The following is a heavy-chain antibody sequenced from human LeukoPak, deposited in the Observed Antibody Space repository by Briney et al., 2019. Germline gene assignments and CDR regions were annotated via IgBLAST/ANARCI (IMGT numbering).Heavy chain of an antibody. Sequence: PGGTLRLSCAASGFTVSRNYMSWVRQAPGKGLEWVSVIYSGGSTYYADSVKGRFTVSRDNAKNSLYLQMNSLRAEDTAVYYCARLTRQLSGSTNDYWGPGTLVTVSS. J-gene: IGHJ4*02. V-gene: IGHV3-53*01. D-gene: IGHD3-10*01. CDR3: ARLTRQLSGSTNDY. CDR1: GFTVSRNY. CDR2: IYSGGST.